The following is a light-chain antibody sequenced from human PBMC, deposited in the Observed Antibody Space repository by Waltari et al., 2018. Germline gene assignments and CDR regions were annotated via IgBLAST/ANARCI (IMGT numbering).Light chain of an antibody. CDR2: DND. V-gene: IGLV1-51*01. CDR1: TSTIGNIL. J-gene: IGLJ3*02. CDR3: GTWDTSLSAVV. Sequence: SVLPQPPSVSAAPGRRVTIACSGSTSTIGNILVSWYQQLSGTAPKVLIFDNDNRASGIPDRFSGSKAGTSATLDITGLQTGDEADYYCGTWDTSLSAVVFGGGTKVTVL.